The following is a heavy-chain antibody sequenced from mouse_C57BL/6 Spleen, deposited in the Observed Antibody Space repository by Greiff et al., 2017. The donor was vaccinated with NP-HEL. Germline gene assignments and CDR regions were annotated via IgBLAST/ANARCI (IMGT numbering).Heavy chain of an antibody. Sequence: VKLQESGPGLVQPSQSLSITCTVSGFSLTSYGVHWVRQSPGKGLEWLGVIWSGGSTDYNAAFISRLSISKDNSKSQVFFKMNSLQADDTAIYYCARTFPYDGYYAMDYWGQGTSVTVSS. CDR3: ARTFPYDGYYAMDY. CDR1: GFSLTSYG. CDR2: IWSGGST. V-gene: IGHV2-2*01. D-gene: IGHD2-3*01. J-gene: IGHJ4*01.